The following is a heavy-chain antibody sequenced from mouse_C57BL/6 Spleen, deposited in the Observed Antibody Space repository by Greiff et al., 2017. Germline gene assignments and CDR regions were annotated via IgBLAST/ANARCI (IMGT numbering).Heavy chain of an antibody. J-gene: IGHJ1*03. CDR1: GYSITSGYY. CDR2: ISYDGSN. V-gene: IGHV3-6*01. CDR3: AREGYDYGALHWYFDV. D-gene: IGHD2-4*01. Sequence: EVQLQESGPGLVKPSQSLSLTCSVTGYSITSGYYWNWIRQFPGNKLEWMGYISYDGSNNSNPSLKNRISITRDTSKNQFFLKLNSVTTEDTATYYCAREGYDYGALHWYFDVWGTGTTVTVSS.